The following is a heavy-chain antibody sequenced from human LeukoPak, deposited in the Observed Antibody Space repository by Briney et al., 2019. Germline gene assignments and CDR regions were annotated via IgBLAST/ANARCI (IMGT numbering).Heavy chain of an antibody. J-gene: IGHJ4*02. Sequence: PSETLSLTCAVYGGSFSGYYWSWIRQPPGEGLEWIGEINHSGSTNYNPSLKSRVTISVDTSKNQFSLKLSSVTAADTAVYYCARELLWFGEPSFNYWGQGTLVTVSS. D-gene: IGHD3-10*01. CDR2: INHSGST. CDR1: GGSFSGYY. CDR3: ARELLWFGEPSFNY. V-gene: IGHV4-34*01.